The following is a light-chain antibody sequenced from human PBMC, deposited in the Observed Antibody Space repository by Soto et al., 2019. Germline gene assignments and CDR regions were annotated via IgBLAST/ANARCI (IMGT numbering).Light chain of an antibody. CDR1: QSLGNW. Sequence: DIQMTQSHSTLSASVGDRVTITCRASQSLGNWLAWYQQKPGKAPELLIHDASSLENGVSSRFSGSGSGTEFTLTISSLQPDDFATYICQQYNSFPATFGQGTRVDFK. CDR3: QQYNSFPAT. J-gene: IGKJ1*01. CDR2: DAS. V-gene: IGKV1-5*01.